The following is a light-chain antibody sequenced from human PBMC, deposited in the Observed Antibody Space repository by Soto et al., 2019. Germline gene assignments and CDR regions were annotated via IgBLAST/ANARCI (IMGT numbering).Light chain of an antibody. Sequence: EIVLTQSPATLSVSPGESAALSCRASQSISSNLAWYQQKPGQPPRLLISGASTRATGIPARFSGSGSGTEFTLTISSLQSEDFALFYCQYHGSSPITFGQGTRLEI. CDR2: GAS. J-gene: IGKJ5*01. CDR1: QSISSN. CDR3: QYHGSSPIT. V-gene: IGKV3-15*01.